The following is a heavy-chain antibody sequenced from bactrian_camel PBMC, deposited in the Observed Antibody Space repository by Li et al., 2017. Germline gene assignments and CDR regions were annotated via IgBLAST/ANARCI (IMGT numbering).Heavy chain of an antibody. Sequence: HVQLVESGGGSAQAGGSLRLSCAVSGYTYGLNCMGWFRQGPEKEREWVANIPSARTGLIGPHYADSVKGRFAISRDNDKNTLYLQMNNLKPEDTAMYYCAADSESGSGGPECYTYVFLRVPLRPYKYWGQGTQVTVS. D-gene: IGHD3*01. CDR2: IPSARTGLIGP. J-gene: IGHJ4*01. V-gene: IGHV3S53*01. CDR3: AADSESGSGGPECYTYVFLRVPLRPYKY. CDR1: GYTYGLNC.